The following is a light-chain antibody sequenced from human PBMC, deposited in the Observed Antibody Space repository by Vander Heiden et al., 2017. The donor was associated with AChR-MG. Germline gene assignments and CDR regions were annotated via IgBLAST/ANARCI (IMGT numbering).Light chain of an antibody. CDR3: QQRSNWPPEST. V-gene: IGKV3-11*01. J-gene: IGKJ5*01. CDR2: DAS. CDR1: QSVSSY. Sequence: ESVFTESPATLSLSPGDRATLSRRASQSVSSYLAWYQQKPGQAPGLLIYDASNKATGIPARFSGSASGTDFTLTISSLEPEDFAVYYCQQRSNWPPESTFGQGTRLEIK.